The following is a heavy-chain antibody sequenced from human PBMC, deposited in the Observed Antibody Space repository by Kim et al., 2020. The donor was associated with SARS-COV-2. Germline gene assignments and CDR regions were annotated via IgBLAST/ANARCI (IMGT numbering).Heavy chain of an antibody. Sequence: YAAPVKGRFTISRDDSKNTLYLQMNSLKTEDTAVYYCTTDLVGATTSRDYWGQGTLVTVSS. J-gene: IGHJ4*02. V-gene: IGHV3-15*01. D-gene: IGHD1-26*01. CDR3: TTDLVGATTSRDY.